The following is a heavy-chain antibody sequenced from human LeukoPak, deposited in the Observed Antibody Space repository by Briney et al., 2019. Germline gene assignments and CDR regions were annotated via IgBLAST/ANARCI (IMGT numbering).Heavy chain of an antibody. CDR2: IYYSGST. V-gene: IGHV4-59*12. Sequence: SETLSLTCTVSGGSIRSDYWSWIRQPPGKGLEWIGYIYYSGSTNYNPSLKSRVTISVDTSKNQFSLNLNSVTAADTAVYYCAREDGQWLVDNYYYYMDVWGKGTTVTISS. D-gene: IGHD6-19*01. CDR1: GGSIRSDY. J-gene: IGHJ6*03. CDR3: AREDGQWLVDNYYYYMDV.